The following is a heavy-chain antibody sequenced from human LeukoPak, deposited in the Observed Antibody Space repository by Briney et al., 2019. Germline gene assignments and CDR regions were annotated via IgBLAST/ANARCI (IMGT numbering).Heavy chain of an antibody. D-gene: IGHD3-10*01. Sequence: GGSLRLSCAASGFTFSSYSMNWVRQAPGKGLEWVSSISSSSSYIYYADSVKGRFTISRDNAKNSLYLQMNSLRDEDTAVYYCAREGAILWFGELSGYYGMDVWGQGTAVTVSS. V-gene: IGHV3-21*04. CDR2: ISSSSSYI. J-gene: IGHJ6*02. CDR3: AREGAILWFGELSGYYGMDV. CDR1: GFTFSSYS.